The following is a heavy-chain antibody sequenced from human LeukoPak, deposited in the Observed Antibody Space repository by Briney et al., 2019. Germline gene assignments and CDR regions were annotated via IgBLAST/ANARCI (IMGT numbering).Heavy chain of an antibody. D-gene: IGHD3-10*02. J-gene: IGHJ6*04. CDR1: GFTLSNSE. V-gene: IGHV3-48*03. Sequence: GGSLRLSCVASGFTLSNSEMDWVRQAPGKGLEWVAYMSSGGNFKYYADSVKGRFTISRDNAKNSLYLQMNSLRAEDTAVYYCAELGITMIGGVWGKGTTVTISS. CDR3: AELGITMIGGV. CDR2: MSSGGNFK.